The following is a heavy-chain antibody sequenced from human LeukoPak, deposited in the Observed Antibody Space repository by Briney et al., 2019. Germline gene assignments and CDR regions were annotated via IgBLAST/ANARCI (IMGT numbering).Heavy chain of an antibody. Sequence: GGSLRPSCAASGFTVSSHFMSWARQAPGKGLEWVSVIYSGGLTYYADSVKGRFTISRDTSRNTLYLQMNSLRAEDTAVYYCAREPLTGYYGFDYWAESTLHTVSS. CDR1: GFTVSSHF. J-gene: IGHJ4*02. CDR3: AREPLTGYYGFDY. V-gene: IGHV3-53*01. CDR2: IYSGGLT. D-gene: IGHD3-9*01.